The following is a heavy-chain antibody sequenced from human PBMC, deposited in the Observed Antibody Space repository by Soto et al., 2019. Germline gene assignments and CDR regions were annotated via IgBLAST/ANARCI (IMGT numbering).Heavy chain of an antibody. J-gene: IGHJ4*02. Sequence: EVQLLESGGGLVQPGGSLRLSCAASGFTFSSYAMSWVRQAPGKGLEWVSAISGSGGSTYYADSVKGRFTISRDNSKNTLYLQMNSLRAEVTAVYYCAKDTGDYYDSSVSIISGDYWGQGTLVTVSS. CDR2: ISGSGGST. CDR1: GFTFSSYA. D-gene: IGHD3-22*01. V-gene: IGHV3-23*01. CDR3: AKDTGDYYDSSVSIISGDY.